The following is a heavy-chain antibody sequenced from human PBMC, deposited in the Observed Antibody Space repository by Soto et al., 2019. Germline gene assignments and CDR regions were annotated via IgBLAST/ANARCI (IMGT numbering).Heavy chain of an antibody. D-gene: IGHD3-9*01. Sequence: PSETLSLTCAVYGGSFSGYYWSWIRQPPGKGLEWIGEINHSGSTNYNPSPKSRVTISVDTSKNQFSLKLNSVTAADTAVYYCARDKTPLRYFGNWFDPWGQGTLVTVSS. J-gene: IGHJ5*02. CDR3: ARDKTPLRYFGNWFDP. CDR2: INHSGST. CDR1: GGSFSGYY. V-gene: IGHV4-34*01.